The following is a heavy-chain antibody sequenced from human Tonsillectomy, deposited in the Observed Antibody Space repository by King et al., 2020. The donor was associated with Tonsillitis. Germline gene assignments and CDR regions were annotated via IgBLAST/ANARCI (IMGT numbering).Heavy chain of an antibody. V-gene: IGHV3-23*03. CDR1: GFTFSSYA. Sequence: VQLVESGGGLVQPGGSLRLSCAASGFTFSSYAMSWVRQAPGKGLEWVSVIYSGGTSTYYVDSVKGRFTISRENSKNTLYLQMNSLRAEDTAVYYCAKEEVPEYYDSSGYVDYWGQGTLVTVSS. CDR2: IYSGGTST. J-gene: IGHJ4*02. CDR3: AKEEVPEYYDSSGYVDY. D-gene: IGHD3-22*01.